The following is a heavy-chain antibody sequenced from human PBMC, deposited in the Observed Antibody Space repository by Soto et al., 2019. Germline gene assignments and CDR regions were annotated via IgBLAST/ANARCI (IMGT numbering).Heavy chain of an antibody. D-gene: IGHD3-10*01. CDR2: ISYDGSNK. Sequence: GGSLRLSCAASGFTFSSYAMHWVRQAPGKGLEWVAVISYDGSNKYYADSVKGRFTISRDNSKNTLYLQMNSLRAEDTAVYYCARAGEARGVRSGSHQFYYFDYWGQGTLVTVSS. CDR1: GFTFSSYA. V-gene: IGHV3-30-3*01. CDR3: ARAGEARGVRSGSHQFYYFDY. J-gene: IGHJ4*02.